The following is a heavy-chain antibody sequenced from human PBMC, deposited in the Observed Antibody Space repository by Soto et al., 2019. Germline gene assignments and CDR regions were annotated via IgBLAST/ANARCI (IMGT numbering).Heavy chain of an antibody. J-gene: IGHJ4*02. D-gene: IGHD6-13*01. CDR2: SHSSGYS. CDR3: AGSYGNSWYAY. V-gene: IGHV4-59*11. CDR1: GGSMSTHY. Sequence: SETLSFTCTVSGGSMSTHYWSWIRQPPGKGLEWIGYSHSSGYSHYNPSLKSRVTISVDTSNNQISLKVTSVTAADTAMYYCAGSYGNSWYAYWGQGSLVTVSS.